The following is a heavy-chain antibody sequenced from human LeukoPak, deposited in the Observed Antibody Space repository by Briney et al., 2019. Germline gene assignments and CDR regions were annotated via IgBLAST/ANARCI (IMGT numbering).Heavy chain of an antibody. CDR2: ISGSGGST. V-gene: IGHV3-23*01. D-gene: IGHD2-21*02. CDR1: GFTVSSNY. Sequence: GGSLRLSCAASGFTVSSNYMSWVRQAPGKGLEWVSAISGSGGSTYYADSVKGRFTISRDNSKNTLYLQMNSLRAEDTAVYYCAPGVVTAIRHFQHWGQGTLVTVSS. CDR3: APGVVTAIRHFQH. J-gene: IGHJ1*01.